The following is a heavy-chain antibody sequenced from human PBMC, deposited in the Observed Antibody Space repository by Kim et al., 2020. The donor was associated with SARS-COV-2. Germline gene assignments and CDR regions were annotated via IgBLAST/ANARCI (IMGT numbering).Heavy chain of an antibody. CDR3: ARGKKGGGLNWFDP. D-gene: IGHD3-16*01. J-gene: IGHJ5*02. Sequence: AQKCQGRVTMTRNTSISTAYMELSSLRSEDTAVYYCARGKKGGGLNWFDPWGQGTLVTVSS. V-gene: IGHV1-8*01.